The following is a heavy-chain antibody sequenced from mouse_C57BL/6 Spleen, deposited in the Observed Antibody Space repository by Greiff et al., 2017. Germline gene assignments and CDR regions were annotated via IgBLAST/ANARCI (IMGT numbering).Heavy chain of an antibody. Sequence: VQLQQSGAELVRPGASVKLSCTASGFNFTDYYMHWVKQRPGQGLEWIGRIDPEGGGTNYAAKFQGKATMTADTSSSTAYLQHSSLTSEDTAVYYCTTWGRTRYFDVWGTGTTVTVSS. V-gene: IGHV14-1*01. J-gene: IGHJ1*03. CDR1: GFNFTDYY. CDR2: IDPEGGGT. CDR3: TTWGRTRYFDV. D-gene: IGHD3-3*01.